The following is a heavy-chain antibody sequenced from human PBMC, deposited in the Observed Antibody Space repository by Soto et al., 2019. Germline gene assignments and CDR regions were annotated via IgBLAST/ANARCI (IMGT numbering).Heavy chain of an antibody. D-gene: IGHD2-21*01. CDR2: ISYDGSNK. J-gene: IGHJ6*03. CDR1: GFTFSSYG. Sequence: QVQLVESGGGVVQPGRSLRLSCAASGFTFSSYGMHWVRQAPGKGLEWVAVISYDGSNKYYADSVKGRFTISRDNSKNQLYLQMNRLRAEDTAVCYCAEDFPNSGLYMDVWGKGTTVTVSS. CDR3: AEDFPNSGLYMDV. V-gene: IGHV3-30*18.